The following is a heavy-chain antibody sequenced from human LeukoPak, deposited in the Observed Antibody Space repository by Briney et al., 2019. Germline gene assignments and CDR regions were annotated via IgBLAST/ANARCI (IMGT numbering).Heavy chain of an antibody. D-gene: IGHD1-14*01. CDR3: AKDKGRKGDY. V-gene: IGHV3-30*18. CDR1: GFTFSSYG. J-gene: IGHJ4*02. Sequence: GGSLRLSCAASGFTFSSYGMHWVRLAPGKGLEWVAVISYDGSIKYYADSVKGRFTISRDNSKNTLYLQMNSLRAEDTAVYYCAKDKGRKGDYWGQGTLVTVSS. CDR2: ISYDGSIK.